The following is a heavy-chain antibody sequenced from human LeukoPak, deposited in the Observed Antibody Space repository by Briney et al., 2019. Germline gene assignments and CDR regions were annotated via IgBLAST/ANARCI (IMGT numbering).Heavy chain of an antibody. D-gene: IGHD3-9*01. CDR1: GFTFDDYT. V-gene: IGHV3-30*02. CDR3: AKTGYSYNWFDP. CDR2: IRYDGSNK. J-gene: IGHJ5*02. Sequence: GGSLRLSCAASGFTFDDYTMHWVRQAPGKGLEWVAFIRYDGSNKYYADSVKGRFTISRDNSKNTLYLQMNSLRTEDTAVYYCAKTGYSYNWFDPWGQGTLVTVSS.